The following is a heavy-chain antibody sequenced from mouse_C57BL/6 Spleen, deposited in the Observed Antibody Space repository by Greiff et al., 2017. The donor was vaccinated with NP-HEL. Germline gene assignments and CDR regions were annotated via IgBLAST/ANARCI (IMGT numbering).Heavy chain of an antibody. CDR1: GYTFTSYW. J-gene: IGHJ3*01. D-gene: IGHD1-1*01. Sequence: QVQLKQPGAELVKPGASVKLSCKASGYTFTSYWMHWVKQRPGQGLEWIGMIHPNSGSTNYNEKFKSKATLTVDKSSSTAYMQLSSLTSEDSAVYYCARRYYGSNSVAWFAYWGQGTLVTVSA. CDR2: IHPNSGST. V-gene: IGHV1-64*01. CDR3: ARRYYGSNSVAWFAY.